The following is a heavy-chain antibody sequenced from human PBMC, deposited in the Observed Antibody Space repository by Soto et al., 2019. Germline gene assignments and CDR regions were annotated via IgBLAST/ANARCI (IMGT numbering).Heavy chain of an antibody. CDR1: GGSISSYY. Sequence: PSETLSLTCTVSGGSISSYYWSWIRQPPGKGLEWIGYIYYSGSTNYNPSLKSRVTISVDTSKNQFSLKLSSVTAADTAVYYCARYGGYSYGVDYWGQGTLVTVSS. J-gene: IGHJ4*02. D-gene: IGHD5-18*01. V-gene: IGHV4-59*01. CDR2: IYYSGST. CDR3: ARYGGYSYGVDY.